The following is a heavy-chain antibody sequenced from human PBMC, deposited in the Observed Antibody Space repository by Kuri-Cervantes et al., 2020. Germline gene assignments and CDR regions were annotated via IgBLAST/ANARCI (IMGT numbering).Heavy chain of an antibody. V-gene: IGHV4-34*01. D-gene: IGHD3-9*01. CDR2: INHSGST. Sequence: GSLRLSCAVYGGSFSGYYWSWIRQPPGKGLEWIGEINHSGSTNYNPSLKSRVTISVDTSKNQFSLKLSSATAADTAVYYCARVLLYYDILTGYYKSGYFDYWGQRTLVTVSS. CDR1: GGSFSGYY. CDR3: ARVLLYYDILTGYYKSGYFDY. J-gene: IGHJ4*02.